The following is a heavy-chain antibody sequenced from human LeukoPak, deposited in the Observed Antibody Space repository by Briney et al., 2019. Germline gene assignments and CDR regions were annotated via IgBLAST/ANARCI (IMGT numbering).Heavy chain of an antibody. D-gene: IGHD3-10*01. CDR2: INAGNGNT. Sequence: ASVTVSCKASGYTFTIYAMHWVRQAPGQRLEWMGWINAGNGNTKYSQKFQGRVTITRDTSASTAYMELSSLRSEDTAVYYCARSMVRGVRPNNWFDPWGQGTLVTVSS. CDR3: ARSMVRGVRPNNWFDP. CDR1: GYTFTIYA. V-gene: IGHV1-3*01. J-gene: IGHJ5*02.